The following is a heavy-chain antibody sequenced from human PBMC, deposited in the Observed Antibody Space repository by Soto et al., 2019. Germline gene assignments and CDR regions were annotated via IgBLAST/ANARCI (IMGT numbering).Heavy chain of an antibody. D-gene: IGHD2-2*01. J-gene: IGHJ4*02. CDR2: IYPGDSDT. CDR3: ARLGGYCSSTKCYGGGDY. CDR1: GYSFTSYW. Sequence: EVQLVQSGAEVKKPGESLKISCKGSGYSFTSYWIGWVRQMPGKGLEWMGIIYPGDSDTRYSPSFQGQVTISADKSXXTXXLQWRSLKSSDTAMYDCARLGGYCSSTKCYGGGDYWGQGTQVTVSS. V-gene: IGHV5-51*03.